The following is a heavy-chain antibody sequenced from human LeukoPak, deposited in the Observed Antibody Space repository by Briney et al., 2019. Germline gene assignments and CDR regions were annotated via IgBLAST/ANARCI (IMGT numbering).Heavy chain of an antibody. CDR2: INPNSGGT. V-gene: IGHV1-2*04. D-gene: IGHD3-22*01. CDR1: GYTFTGYY. J-gene: IGHJ4*02. Sequence: ASVKVSCKASGYTFTGYYMHWVRQAPGQGLEWMGWINPNSGGTNYAQKFQGWVTMTRDTSISTAYMELSRLRSDDTAVYYCARDLGEGSYDSSGYDYWGQGTLVTVSS. CDR3: ARDLGEGSYDSSGYDY.